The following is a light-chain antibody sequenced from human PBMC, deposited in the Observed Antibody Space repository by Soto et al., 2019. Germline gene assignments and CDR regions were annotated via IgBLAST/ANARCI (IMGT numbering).Light chain of an antibody. Sequence: EVVMTQSPATLSVSPGERATLSCRASQSVRSNLVWYQQKPGQAPRLLIYGASTRATGIPDRFSGSGSGTDFTLTISSLEPEDLAVYYCQHYGRSSWTFGQGTKVAIK. V-gene: IGKV3D-15*01. CDR2: GAS. J-gene: IGKJ1*01. CDR3: QHYGRSSWT. CDR1: QSVRSN.